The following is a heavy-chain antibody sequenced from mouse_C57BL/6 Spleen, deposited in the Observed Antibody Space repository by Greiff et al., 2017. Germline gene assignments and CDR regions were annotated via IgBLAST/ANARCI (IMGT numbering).Heavy chain of an antibody. D-gene: IGHD2-3*01. J-gene: IGHJ4*01. Sequence: QVTLKECGPGILQSSQTLSLTCSFSGFSLSTSGMGVSWIRQPSGKGLEWLAHIYWDDDKRYNPSLKSRLTISKDTSRNQVFLKITSVDTADTATYYCARRDDGYYPYAMDYWGQGTSVTVSS. CDR3: ARRDDGYYPYAMDY. CDR1: GFSLSTSGMG. CDR2: IYWDDDK. V-gene: IGHV8-12*01.